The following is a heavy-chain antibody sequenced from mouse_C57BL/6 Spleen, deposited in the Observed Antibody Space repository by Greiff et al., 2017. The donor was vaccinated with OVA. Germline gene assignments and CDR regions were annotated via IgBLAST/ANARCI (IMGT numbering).Heavy chain of an antibody. CDR1: GFTFSDYY. D-gene: IGHD1-1*01. J-gene: IGHJ2*01. V-gene: IGHV5-16*01. Sequence: DVMLVESEGGLVQPGSSMKLSCTASGFTFSDYYMAWVRQVPEKGLEWVANINYDGSSTYYLDSLKSRFIISRDNAKNILYLQMSSLKSEDTATYYCAREGDYYGSSPLDYWGQGTTLTVSS. CDR3: AREGDYYGSSPLDY. CDR2: INYDGSST.